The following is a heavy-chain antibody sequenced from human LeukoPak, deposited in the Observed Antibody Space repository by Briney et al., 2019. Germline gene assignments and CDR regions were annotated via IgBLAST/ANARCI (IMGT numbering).Heavy chain of an antibody. CDR3: ARAVGNSGSSN. D-gene: IGHD1-26*01. CDR2: INHSGST. Sequence: SETLSLTCAVYGGSFSGYYWSWIRQPPGKGLEWIGEINHSGSTNYNPSLKSRVTISVDTSKNQFSLKLSSVTAADTAVYYCARAVGNSGSSNWGQGTLVTVSS. V-gene: IGHV4-34*01. J-gene: IGHJ4*02. CDR1: GGSFSGYY.